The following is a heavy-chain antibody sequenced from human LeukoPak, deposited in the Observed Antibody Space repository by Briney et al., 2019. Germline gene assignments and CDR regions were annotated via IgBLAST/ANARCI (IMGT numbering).Heavy chain of an antibody. V-gene: IGHV3-23*01. D-gene: IGHD1-26*01. Sequence: GGSLRLSCAASGFTFSTYAMSWVRQAPGKGLEWVSGISGGGGSTYYADSVKGRFTISRDNSRNTLYLRMNSLRAEDTAVYYCAKPDREWELLVTFDYWGQGALVTVSS. J-gene: IGHJ4*02. CDR1: GFTFSTYA. CDR3: AKPDREWELLVTFDY. CDR2: ISGGGGST.